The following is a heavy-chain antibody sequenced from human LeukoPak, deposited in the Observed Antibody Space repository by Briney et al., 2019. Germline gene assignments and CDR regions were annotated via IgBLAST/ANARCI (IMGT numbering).Heavy chain of an antibody. D-gene: IGHD2-15*01. V-gene: IGHV4-30-4*01. CDR1: GGSIGSGDYY. CDR3: AREVPCSGGSCLNWFDP. J-gene: IGHJ5*02. Sequence: KSSETLSLTCTVSGGSIGSGDYYWSRIRQPPGKGLEWIGYIYYSGSTYYNPSLKSRVTISVDTSKNQFSLKLSSVTAADTAVYYCAREVPCSGGSCLNWFDPWGQGTLVTVSS. CDR2: IYYSGST.